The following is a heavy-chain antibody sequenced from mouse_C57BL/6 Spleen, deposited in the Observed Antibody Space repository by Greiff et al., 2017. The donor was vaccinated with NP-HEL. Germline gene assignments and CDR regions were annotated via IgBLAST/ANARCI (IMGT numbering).Heavy chain of an antibody. Sequence: QVQLKQSGAELARPGASVKLSCKASGYTFTSYGISWVKQRTGQGLEWIGEIYPRSGNTYYNEKFKGKATLTADKSSSTAYMELRSLTSEDSAVYFCASKEDYIWYFDVWGTGTTVTVSS. J-gene: IGHJ1*03. V-gene: IGHV1-81*01. CDR2: IYPRSGNT. CDR1: GYTFTSYG. D-gene: IGHD1-3*01. CDR3: ASKEDYIWYFDV.